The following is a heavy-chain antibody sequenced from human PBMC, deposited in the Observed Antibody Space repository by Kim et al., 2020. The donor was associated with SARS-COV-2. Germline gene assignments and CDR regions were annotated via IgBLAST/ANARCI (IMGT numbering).Heavy chain of an antibody. CDR3: AKSFSRSYFGYDY. V-gene: IGHV3-30*18. Sequence: GGSLRLSCAASGFTFNTYGIHWVRQAPGRGLEWVTVISYDGSHKYYADSVKGRFTISRDNSKNTVYLEMNNLRIEDTAVYYCAKSFSRSYFGYDYWGQGTLVTVSS. D-gene: IGHD1-26*01. J-gene: IGHJ4*02. CDR1: GFTFNTYG. CDR2: ISYDGSHK.